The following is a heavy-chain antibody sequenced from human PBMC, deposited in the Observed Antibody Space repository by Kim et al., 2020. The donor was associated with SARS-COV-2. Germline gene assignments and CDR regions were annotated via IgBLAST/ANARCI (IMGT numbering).Heavy chain of an antibody. CDR3: AKDQAHYDILTGLDY. J-gene: IGHJ4*01. Sequence: GGSLRLSCATFGFTFSTYAMHWVRQAPGKGLEYVVLISYDGSKTYYGDSVKGRFTISRDNSKNTLSLQMNSLRPEDTAVYYCAKDQAHYDILTGLDYWG. V-gene: IGHV3-30*18. CDR2: ISYDGSKT. D-gene: IGHD3-9*01. CDR1: GFTFSTYA.